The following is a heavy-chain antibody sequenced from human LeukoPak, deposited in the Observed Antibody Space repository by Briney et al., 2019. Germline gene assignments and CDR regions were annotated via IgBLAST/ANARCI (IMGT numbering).Heavy chain of an antibody. J-gene: IGHJ6*02. D-gene: IGHD4-11*01. Sequence: RAPQTLSLTCTVSGGSISSGGYYWSWIRQHPGKGLEWIGYIYYSGSTYYNPSLKSRVTISVDTSKNQFSLKLSSVTAADTAVYYCARVIMTTVTTVRYYYYYGMDVWGQGTTVTVSS. CDR3: ARVIMTTVTTVRYYYYYGMDV. CDR2: IYYSGST. CDR1: GGSISSGGYY. V-gene: IGHV4-31*03.